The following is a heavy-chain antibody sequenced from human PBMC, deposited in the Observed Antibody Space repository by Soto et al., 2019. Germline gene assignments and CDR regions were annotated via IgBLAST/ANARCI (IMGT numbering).Heavy chain of an antibody. CDR3: ASTTVTTAYYGMDV. D-gene: IGHD4-17*01. V-gene: IGHV5-10-1*01. CDR1: GYSFTSYW. CDR2: IDPSDSYT. J-gene: IGHJ6*02. Sequence: PGESLKISCKGSGYSFTSYWISWVRQMPGKGLEWMGRIDPSDSYTNYSPSFQGHVTISADKSISTAYLQWSSQKASDTAMYYCASTTVTTAYYGMDVWGQGTTVTVSS.